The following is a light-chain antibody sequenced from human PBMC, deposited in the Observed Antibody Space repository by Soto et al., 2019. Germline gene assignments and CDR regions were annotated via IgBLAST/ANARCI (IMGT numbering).Light chain of an antibody. CDR2: EVT. CDR3: SSHGGANKFYV. J-gene: IGLJ1*01. V-gene: IGLV2-8*01. CDR1: SSDIGAYNY. Sequence: QSALTQPSSASGSPGQSVTISCTGTSSDIGAYNYVSWYQQHPGKVPKLIIHEVTKRPSGVPDRFSASKSGNTASLTVSGLQAEDEADDYFSSHGGANKFYVCRTGTKVTVL.